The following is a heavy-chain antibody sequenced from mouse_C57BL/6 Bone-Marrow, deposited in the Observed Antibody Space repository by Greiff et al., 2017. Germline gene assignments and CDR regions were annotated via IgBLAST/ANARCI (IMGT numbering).Heavy chain of an antibody. J-gene: IGHJ1*03. D-gene: IGHD1-1*01. CDR2: IHPNSGST. CDR3: ARPYGSSYDWYFDV. CDR1: GYTFTSYW. V-gene: IGHV1-64*01. Sequence: QVQLQQPGAELVKPGASVKLSCKASGYTFTSYWMHWVKQRPGQGLEWIGMIHPNSGSTNYNEKFKSKATLTVDKSSSTAYMQLSSLTSEDSAVDYCARPYGSSYDWYFDVWGTGTTVTVSS.